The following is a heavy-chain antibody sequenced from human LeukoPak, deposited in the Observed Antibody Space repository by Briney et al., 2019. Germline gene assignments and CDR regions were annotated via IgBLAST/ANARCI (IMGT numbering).Heavy chain of an antibody. D-gene: IGHD3-22*01. CDR2: IYYSGST. CDR3: ARHYYDSSGYYYFDY. Sequence: SETLSLTCTVSGGSISSYYWSWIRQPPGKGLEWIGYIYYSGSTNYNPSLKSRVTISVDTSKNQFPLKLSSVTAADTAVYYCARHYYDSSGYYYFDYWGQGTLVTVSS. V-gene: IGHV4-59*08. CDR1: GGSISSYY. J-gene: IGHJ4*02.